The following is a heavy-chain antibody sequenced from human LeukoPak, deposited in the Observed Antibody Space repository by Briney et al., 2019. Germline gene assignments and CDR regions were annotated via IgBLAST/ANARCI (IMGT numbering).Heavy chain of an antibody. Sequence: GASVKVSCKASGYTFTGYYMHWVRQAPGQGLEWMGWINPNSGGTNYAQKFQGWVTMTRDTSISTAYMELSRLRSDDTAVYYCARARGVRGVTSYFDYRGQGTLVTVSS. CDR3: ARARGVRGVTSYFDY. CDR1: GYTFTGYY. D-gene: IGHD3-10*01. V-gene: IGHV1-2*04. CDR2: INPNSGGT. J-gene: IGHJ4*02.